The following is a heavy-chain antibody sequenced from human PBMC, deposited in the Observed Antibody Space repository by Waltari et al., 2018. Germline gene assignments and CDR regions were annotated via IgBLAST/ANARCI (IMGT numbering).Heavy chain of an antibody. CDR1: GFTVSSNY. J-gene: IGHJ3*02. CDR2: IYSGGST. D-gene: IGHD6-6*01. CDR3: ARVGGVEYSIFSGAFDI. V-gene: IGHV3-53*01. Sequence: EVQLVESGGGLIQPGGSLRLSCAASGFTVSSNYMSWVRQAPGKGLEWVSVIYSGGSTYYADSVKGRFTISRDNSKNTLYLQMNSLRAEDTAVYYCARVGGVEYSIFSGAFDIWGQGTMVTVSS.